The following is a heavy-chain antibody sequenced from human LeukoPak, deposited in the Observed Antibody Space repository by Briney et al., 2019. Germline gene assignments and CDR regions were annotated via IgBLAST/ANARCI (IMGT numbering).Heavy chain of an antibody. D-gene: IGHD2-15*01. CDR3: Q. CDR2: MSSGGTYI. Sequence: PEGSLRLSCTASGFTFSNHAMTWVRQAPGKGLEWVSSMSSGGTYIYYADSVRGRFTISRDNAKNSLYLVMNSLRAEDTATYVVQWGQGTLVTVSS. CDR1: GFTFSNHA. J-gene: IGHJ4*02. V-gene: IGHV3-21*01.